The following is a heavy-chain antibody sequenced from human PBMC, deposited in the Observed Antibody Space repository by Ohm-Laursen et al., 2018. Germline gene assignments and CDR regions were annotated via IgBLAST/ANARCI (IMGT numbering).Heavy chain of an antibody. CDR1: GYTFTSYD. V-gene: IGHV1-8*01. J-gene: IGHJ6*02. CDR2: MNPNSGNT. CDR3: ARRDGERYFDWLLQTHYGMDV. Sequence: GASVKVSCKASGYTFTSYDINWVRQATGQGLEWMGWMNPNSGNTGYAQKFQGRVTMTRNTSISTAYMELSSLRSEDTAVYYCARRDGERYFDWLLQTHYGMDVWGQGTTVTVSS. D-gene: IGHD3-9*01.